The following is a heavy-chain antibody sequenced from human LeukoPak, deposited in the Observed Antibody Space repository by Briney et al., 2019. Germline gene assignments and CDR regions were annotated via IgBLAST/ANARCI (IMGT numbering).Heavy chain of an antibody. D-gene: IGHD3-9*01. V-gene: IGHV4-34*01. CDR1: GGSFSGYY. CDR2: INHSGST. CDR3: ARGPPPPTIFLGDYCYGMDV. J-gene: IGHJ6*02. Sequence: SETLSLTCAVYGGSFSGYYWSWIRQPPGKGLEWIGEINHSGSTNYNPSLKSRVTISVDTSKNQFSLKLSSVTAADTTVYYCARGPPPPTIFLGDYCYGMDVWGQGTTVTVSS.